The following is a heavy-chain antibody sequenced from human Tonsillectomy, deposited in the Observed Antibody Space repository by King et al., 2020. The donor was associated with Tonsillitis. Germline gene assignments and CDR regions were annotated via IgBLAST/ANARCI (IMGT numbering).Heavy chain of an antibody. CDR3: ARDPNSSGWLV. J-gene: IGHJ4*02. Sequence: VQLVESGGGVVQPGRSLRLSCAASGFTFSSYGMHWVRQAPGKGLEWVAFLWFDGRNKYYADSVKGRFTISRDNSKNTLYLQMNSLSAEDTAVYYCARDPNSSGWLVWGQGTLVTVSS. CDR1: GFTFSSYG. V-gene: IGHV3-33*08. CDR2: LWFDGRNK. D-gene: IGHD6-19*01.